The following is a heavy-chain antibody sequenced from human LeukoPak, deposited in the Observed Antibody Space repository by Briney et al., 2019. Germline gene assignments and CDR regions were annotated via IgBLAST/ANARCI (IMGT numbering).Heavy chain of an antibody. CDR3: ARNRAAAGDWLDP. V-gene: IGHV3-30*02. J-gene: IGHJ5*02. CDR1: GFTLSAYG. CDR2: IRYDGRIK. Sequence: GGSLRISCAASGFTLSAYGVHWVRQAPGKGLEWVAFIRYDGRIKNYADSVKGRFTISRDNSKNTLYLQMNSLTTEDTSLYYCARNRAAAGDWLDPWGQGTLVIVSS. D-gene: IGHD6-13*01.